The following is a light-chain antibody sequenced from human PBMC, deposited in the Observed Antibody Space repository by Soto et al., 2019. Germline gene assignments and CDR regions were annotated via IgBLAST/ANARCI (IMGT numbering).Light chain of an antibody. CDR2: GAS. V-gene: IGKV3-15*01. Sequence: EIVMTQPPATLSVAPGERVTLSCRASQGVSRKLAWYQHKSGQAPRLLISGASAGATGIPARFSGSGSGTEFTLTISSLQSEDCAIYYCQQYHTWPITFGGGTKVEIK. CDR1: QGVSRK. CDR3: QQYHTWPIT. J-gene: IGKJ4*01.